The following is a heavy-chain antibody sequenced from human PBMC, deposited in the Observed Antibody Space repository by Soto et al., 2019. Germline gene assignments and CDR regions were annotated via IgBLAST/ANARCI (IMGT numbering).Heavy chain of an antibody. J-gene: IGHJ3*02. Sequence: QITLKESGPTLVNPTQIITLTCTFSGFSLSSSREGVGWIRQTPGKALEWLAVIYWDGDKRYNPSLWSRLTVTKDTSENQVFLMMTHMDHADTATYYCAHVAITFGGVVDIDAFDKWGQGTKITVSS. V-gene: IGHV2-5*02. CDR2: IYWDGDK. D-gene: IGHD3-16*01. CDR3: AHVAITFGGVVDIDAFDK. CDR1: GFSLSSSREG.